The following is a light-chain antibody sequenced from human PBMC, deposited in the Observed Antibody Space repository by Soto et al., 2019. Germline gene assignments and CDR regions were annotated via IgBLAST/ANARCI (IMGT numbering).Light chain of an antibody. Sequence: QTVVTQEPSFSVSPGRTVTLTCGLSSGSVSGSYYPSWYQQTPGQAPRTLIYSTNTRSSGVPDRFSGSILGNKAALTITGAQTDDESDYYCVLYMGNGTSVFGGGTKLTVL. CDR3: VLYMGNGTSV. V-gene: IGLV8-61*01. CDR1: SGSVSGSYY. J-gene: IGLJ3*02. CDR2: STN.